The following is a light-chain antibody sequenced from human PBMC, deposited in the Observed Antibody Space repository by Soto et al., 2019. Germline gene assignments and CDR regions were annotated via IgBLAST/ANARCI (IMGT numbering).Light chain of an antibody. J-gene: IGLJ2*01. CDR1: SSDVGGYNY. V-gene: IGLV2-11*01. CDR3: ASWDDSLNGPV. CDR2: IDN. Sequence: QSALTQPRSVSGSPGQSVTISCTGTSSDVGGYNYVSWYQHHPGKAPKLLIYIDNQRPSGVPDRFSGSKSGTSASLAISGLQSEDEADYFCASWDDSLNGPVFGGGTKLTVL.